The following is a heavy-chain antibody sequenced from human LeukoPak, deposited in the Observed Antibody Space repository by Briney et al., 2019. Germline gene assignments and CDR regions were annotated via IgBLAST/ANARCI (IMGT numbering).Heavy chain of an antibody. Sequence: PGGSLRLSCAASGFTFSSYTMNWVRKAPGKGLEWISYISSSSSIMYYADSVKGRFSIPRDNAKNSLYLQMNSLRDEDTAVYYCARDKSGSDSARGAVIDICGQGAMVTVSS. CDR3: ARDKSGSDSARGAVIDI. CDR2: ISSSSSIM. D-gene: IGHD1-26*01. CDR1: GFTFSSYT. J-gene: IGHJ3*02. V-gene: IGHV3-48*02.